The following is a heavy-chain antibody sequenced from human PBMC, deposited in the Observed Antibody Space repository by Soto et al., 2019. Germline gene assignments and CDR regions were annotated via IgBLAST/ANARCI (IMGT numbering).Heavy chain of an antibody. J-gene: IGHJ6*02. V-gene: IGHV3-30*18. D-gene: IGHD2-2*01. CDR3: VKDGKDCSSTSCYAGIGYYGMDV. CDR2: ISYDGSNK. CDR1: GFTFSSYG. Sequence: QVQLVESGGGVVQPGRSLRLSCAASGFTFSSYGMHWVRQAPGKGLEWVAVISYDGSNKYYADSVKGRFTISRDNSKNTLYLQMNSLRAEDTAVYYCVKDGKDCSSTSCYAGIGYYGMDVWGQGTTVTVSS.